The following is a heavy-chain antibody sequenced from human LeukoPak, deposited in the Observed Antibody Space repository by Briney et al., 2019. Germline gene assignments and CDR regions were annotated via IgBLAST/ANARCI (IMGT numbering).Heavy chain of an antibody. Sequence: GGSLRPSCASSGFTFSSFAMHWVRQAPGKGLEYVSSINSNGGGTFYAHSVKGRFTISRDNSKNTLYLQMGSLRAEDMAVYYCARDPLGYSSSYYYFDYWGQGTLVTVSS. D-gene: IGHD6-13*01. CDR1: GFTFSSFA. V-gene: IGHV3-64*01. CDR2: INSNGGGT. J-gene: IGHJ4*02. CDR3: ARDPLGYSSSYYYFDY.